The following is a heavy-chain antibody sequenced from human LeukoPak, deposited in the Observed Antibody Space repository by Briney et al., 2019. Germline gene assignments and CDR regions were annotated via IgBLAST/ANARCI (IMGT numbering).Heavy chain of an antibody. CDR1: GYTFTNYW. CDR3: ARDSRRIITMVRGAQMLGNAFDI. D-gene: IGHD3-10*01. Sequence: EASAKVSCNASGYTFTNYWIYWVRQAPGQGLEWMGIINPSGGSTNFAQRFQGRATMTRDTSTNTVYMDLSSLRSEDTAVYYCARDSRRIITMVRGAQMLGNAFDIWGQGTMVTVSS. V-gene: IGHV1-46*01. CDR2: INPSGGST. J-gene: IGHJ3*02.